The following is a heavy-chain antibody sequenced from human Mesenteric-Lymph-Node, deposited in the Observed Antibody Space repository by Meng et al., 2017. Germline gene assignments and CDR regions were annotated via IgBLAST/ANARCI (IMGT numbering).Heavy chain of an antibody. D-gene: IGHD2-8*01. V-gene: IGHV4-30-4*01. J-gene: IGHJ4*02. CDR3: ARNGAFSADQ. CDR2: IYYSGST. Sequence: QVQLPESVPGLVKPSQTLSLTCSVSVGSISSGDSYWSWIRQPPGKGLEWIGYIYYSGSTYYNPSLKSRVTISVDKSNNQYSLRLTSVTAADTAIYYCARNGAFSADQWGQGTLVTVSS. CDR1: VGSISSGDSY.